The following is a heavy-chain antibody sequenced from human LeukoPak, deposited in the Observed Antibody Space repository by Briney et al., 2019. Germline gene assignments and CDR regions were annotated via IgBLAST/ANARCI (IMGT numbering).Heavy chain of an antibody. J-gene: IGHJ4*02. CDR2: IIPILGIA. CDR3: ARAMYYDFWSGYYFDY. Sequence: SVKVSCKASGYTFTSYGISWVRQAPGQGLEWMGRIIPILGIANYAQKFQGRVTITADKSTSTAYMELSSLRSEDTAVYYCARAMYYDFWSGYYFDYWGQGTLVTVSS. V-gene: IGHV1-69*04. CDR1: GYTFTSYG. D-gene: IGHD3-3*01.